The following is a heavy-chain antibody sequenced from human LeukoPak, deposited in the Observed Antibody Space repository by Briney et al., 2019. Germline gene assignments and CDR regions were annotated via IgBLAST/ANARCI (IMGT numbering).Heavy chain of an antibody. Sequence: PGGSLRLSCAASGFTFSSHGMHWVRQAPGKGLEWVTFILYDGNNKYYADSVKGRFTISRDNSKQTVFLQMNKLRGEDTAVYYCAKDPKYCSSRSGDSYYYHLDVWGRGTTGTVSS. J-gene: IGHJ6*03. CDR3: AKDPKYCSSRSGDSYYYHLDV. CDR2: ILYDGNNK. V-gene: IGHV3-30*02. D-gene: IGHD2-2*01. CDR1: GFTFSSHG.